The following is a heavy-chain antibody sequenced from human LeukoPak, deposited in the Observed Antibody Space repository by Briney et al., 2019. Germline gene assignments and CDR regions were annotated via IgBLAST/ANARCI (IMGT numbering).Heavy chain of an antibody. J-gene: IGHJ4*02. Sequence: GGALRLSCAASGFTFSDEYMSWIRQAPGTGLEWVSGLSGNGATTYYADSVKGRFTISRDNSKNTLSLQMNSLRAEDTAVYYCVKGRDTVGGAFDYWGQGTLVTVSS. V-gene: IGHV3-23*01. D-gene: IGHD5-12*01. CDR2: LSGNGATT. CDR3: VKGRDTVGGAFDY. CDR1: GFTFSDEY.